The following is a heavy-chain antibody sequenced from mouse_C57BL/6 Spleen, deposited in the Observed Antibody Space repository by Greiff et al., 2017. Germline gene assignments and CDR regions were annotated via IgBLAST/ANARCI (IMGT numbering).Heavy chain of an antibody. D-gene: IGHD2-3*01. V-gene: IGHV1-52*01. CDR1: GYTFTSYW. CDR2: IDPSDSET. CDR3: ARGGSMMAYYAMDY. Sequence: VQLQQPGAELVRPGSSVKLSCKASGYTFTSYWMHWVKQRPIQGLEWIGNIDPSDSETHYNQKFKDKATLTVDKSSSTAYMQLSSLTSEDSAVYYCARGGSMMAYYAMDYWGQGTSVTVSS. J-gene: IGHJ4*01.